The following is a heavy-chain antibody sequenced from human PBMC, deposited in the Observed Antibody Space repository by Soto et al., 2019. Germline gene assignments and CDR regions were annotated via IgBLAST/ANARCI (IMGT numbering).Heavy chain of an antibody. J-gene: IGHJ5*02. V-gene: IGHV5-51*01. Sequence: PGESLKISCKGSGYSFTSYWIGWVRQMPGKGLEWMGIIYPGDSDTRYSPSFQGQVTISADKSISTAYLQWSSLKASDTAMYYCARFYYGSGSYYIPNWFDPWGQGTLVTVSS. CDR1: GYSFTSYW. CDR2: IYPGDSDT. CDR3: ARFYYGSGSYYIPNWFDP. D-gene: IGHD3-10*01.